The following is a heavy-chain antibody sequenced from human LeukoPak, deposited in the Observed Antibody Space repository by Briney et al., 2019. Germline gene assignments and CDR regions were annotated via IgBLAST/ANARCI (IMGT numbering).Heavy chain of an antibody. Sequence: GGSLRLSCAASGFTFDYYGMMWLGQAPGKGLEWVSGLNWNGGSTGYADFVKGRFTMSRDNAKNSLYLQTNSLRGEDTAVYHCERDSHGSGSYFEYWGQGTLVTVSS. V-gene: IGHV3-20*01. CDR2: LNWNGGST. J-gene: IGHJ4*02. D-gene: IGHD3-10*01. CDR3: ERDSHGSGSYFEY. CDR1: GFTFDYYG.